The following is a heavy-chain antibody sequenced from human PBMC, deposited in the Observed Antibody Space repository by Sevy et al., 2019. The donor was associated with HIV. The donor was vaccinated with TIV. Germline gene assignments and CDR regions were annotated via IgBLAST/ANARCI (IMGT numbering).Heavy chain of an antibody. CDR2: IYYSGST. D-gene: IGHD6-6*01. J-gene: IGHJ4*02. CDR1: GGSISSYY. CDR3: SRVPPASIAARAYYFDY. V-gene: IGHV4-59*01. Sequence: SETLSLTCTVSGGSISSYYWSWIRQPPGKGLEWIGSIYYSGSTNYNPSLKSRVTISVDTSKNQVSLKLSSVTAADPAVYYCSRVPPASIAARAYYFDYWGQGTPVTVSS.